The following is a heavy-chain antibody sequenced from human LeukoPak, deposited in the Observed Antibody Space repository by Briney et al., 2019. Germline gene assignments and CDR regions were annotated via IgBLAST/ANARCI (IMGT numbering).Heavy chain of an antibody. V-gene: IGHV4-31*03. CDR3: ARAAELLPRSWFDP. J-gene: IGHJ5*02. CDR2: IYYSGST. D-gene: IGHD2-15*01. CDR1: GGSISSGGYY. Sequence: PSETLSLTCTVSGGSISSGGYYWSWIRQHPGKGLEWIGYIYYSGSTYYNPSLKSRVTISVDTSKNQFSLKLSSVTAADTAVYYCARAAELLPRSWFDPWGQGTLVTVSS.